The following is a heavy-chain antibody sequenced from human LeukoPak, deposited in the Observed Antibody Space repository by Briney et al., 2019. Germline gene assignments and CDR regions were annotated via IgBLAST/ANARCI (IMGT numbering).Heavy chain of an antibody. CDR1: GFTFSSYA. CDR3: TRLLESPLPTPTDY. J-gene: IGHJ4*02. D-gene: IGHD4-23*01. V-gene: IGHV3-30*04. CDR2: ISYDGSNK. Sequence: GGSLRLSCAASGFTFSSYAMHWVRQAPGKGLEWVAVISYDGSNKYYADSVKGRFTISRDNSKNTLYLQMDNLKTEDTAVYYCTRLLESPLPTPTDYWGQGTLVTVSS.